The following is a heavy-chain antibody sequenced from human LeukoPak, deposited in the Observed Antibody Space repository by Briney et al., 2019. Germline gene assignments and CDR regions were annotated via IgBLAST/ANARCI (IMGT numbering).Heavy chain of an antibody. CDR1: GFTFSSYD. Sequence: GGSLRLSCAASGFTFSSYDMHWVRQAPGKGLEWVAVISYDGSNKYYADSVKGRFTISRDNSKNTLYLQMNSLRAEDTAVYYCASSIAVAGTFDYWGQGTLVTVSS. V-gene: IGHV3-30*03. J-gene: IGHJ4*02. D-gene: IGHD6-19*01. CDR3: ASSIAVAGTFDY. CDR2: ISYDGSNK.